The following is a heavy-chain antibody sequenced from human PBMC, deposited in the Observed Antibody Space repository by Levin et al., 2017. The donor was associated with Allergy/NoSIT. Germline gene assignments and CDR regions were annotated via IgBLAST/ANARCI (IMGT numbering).Heavy chain of an antibody. CDR2: ISYDGSNK. CDR3: ARDPSSSSWYYYYYGMDV. CDR1: GFTFSSYA. J-gene: IGHJ6*02. Sequence: SCAASGFTFSSYAMHWVRQAPGKGLEWVAVISYDGSNKYYADSVKGRFTISRDNSKNTLYLQMNSLRAEDTAVYYCARDPSSSSWYYYYYGMDVWGQGTTVTVSS. V-gene: IGHV3-30*04. D-gene: IGHD6-13*01.